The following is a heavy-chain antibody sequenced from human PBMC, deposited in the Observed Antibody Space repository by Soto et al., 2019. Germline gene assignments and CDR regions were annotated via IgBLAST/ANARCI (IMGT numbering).Heavy chain of an antibody. CDR1: GFIFSNYV. Sequence: QVQLVESGGGVVQPGRSLRLSCAASGFIFSNYVMYWVRQAPGKGLEWVAFMSSDGTTKYYADSAKGRFTISRDNSKTARYLQMNSLRPEDTGVYYCAREVLWSRYFDYWGQGTLVTVSS. D-gene: IGHD3-10*01. V-gene: IGHV3-30-3*01. CDR2: MSSDGTTK. J-gene: IGHJ4*02. CDR3: AREVLWSRYFDY.